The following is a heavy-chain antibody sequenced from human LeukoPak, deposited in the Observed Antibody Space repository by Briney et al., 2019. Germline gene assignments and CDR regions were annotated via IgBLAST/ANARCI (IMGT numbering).Heavy chain of an antibody. D-gene: IGHD3-10*01. CDR3: AKDLLYYGSGSPLWFDP. CDR1: GFTFSSYA. J-gene: IGHJ5*02. Sequence: GGSLRLSCAASGFTFSSYAMHWVRQAPGKGLEWVAVISYDGSNKYYADSVKGRFTISRDNSKNTLYLQMNSLRAEDTAVYYCAKDLLYYGSGSPLWFDPWGQGTLVTVSS. V-gene: IGHV3-30-3*01. CDR2: ISYDGSNK.